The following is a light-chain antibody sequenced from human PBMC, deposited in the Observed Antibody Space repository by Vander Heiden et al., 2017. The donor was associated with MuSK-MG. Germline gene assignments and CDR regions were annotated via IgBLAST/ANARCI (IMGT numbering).Light chain of an antibody. J-gene: IGLJ3*02. Sequence: QSVLTQPPSASGTPGQRVTISCSGSSSNIGSNYVYWYQQLPGTAPKLLIYRNNQRPSGVPDRFSGSKSGTSASLAISGLWAEDEADYYCAAWDDSRSGPVFGGGTKLTVL. CDR3: AAWDDSRSGPV. V-gene: IGLV1-47*03. CDR1: SSNIGSNY. CDR2: RNN.